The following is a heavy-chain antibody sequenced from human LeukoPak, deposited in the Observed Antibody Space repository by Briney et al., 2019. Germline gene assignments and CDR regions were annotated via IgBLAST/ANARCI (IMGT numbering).Heavy chain of an antibody. V-gene: IGHV3-21*01. D-gene: IGHD3-16*01. CDR2: ISRSASNI. CDR1: GFSFSRYN. CDR3: ARDPEGFGATYFDY. Sequence: PGGSLRLSCVASGFSFSRYNMNWVRQAPGKGLEWVSSISRSASNIYYADSVKGRFTISRDNAKNSFYLQMNSLRAEDTAVFYCARDPEGFGATYFDYWGQGTLVTVSS. J-gene: IGHJ4*02.